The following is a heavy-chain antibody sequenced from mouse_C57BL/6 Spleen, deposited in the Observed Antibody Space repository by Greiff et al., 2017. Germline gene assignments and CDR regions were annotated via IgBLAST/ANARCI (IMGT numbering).Heavy chain of an antibody. J-gene: IGHJ3*01. D-gene: IGHD3-2*02. CDR1: GYTFTDYN. Sequence: EVQLQQSGPELVKPGASVKIPCKASGYTFTDYNMDWVKQSHGKSLEWIGDINPNNGGTIYNQKFKGKATLTVDKSSSTAYMELRSLTSEDTAVCDCAREGAQGFAYWGQGTLVTVSA. CDR2: INPNNGGT. V-gene: IGHV1-18*01. CDR3: AREGAQGFAY.